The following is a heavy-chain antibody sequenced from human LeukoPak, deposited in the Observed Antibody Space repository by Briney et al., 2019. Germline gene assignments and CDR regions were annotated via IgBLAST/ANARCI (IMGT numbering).Heavy chain of an antibody. Sequence: SETLSLTCTVSGGSISSSSYYWGWIRQPPGKGPEWIGSISYSGSTYYNPSLKSRLTISVDASKNQFSLKLSSVTAADTAVYYCARHSKVLATVNPWGQGILVTVSS. J-gene: IGHJ5*02. CDR3: ARHSKVLATVNP. CDR2: ISYSGST. V-gene: IGHV4-39*01. D-gene: IGHD5-12*01. CDR1: GGSISSSSYY.